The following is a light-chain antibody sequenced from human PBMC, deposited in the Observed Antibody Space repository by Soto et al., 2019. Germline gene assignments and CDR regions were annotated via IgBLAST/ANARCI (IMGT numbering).Light chain of an antibody. CDR1: NNDVGGYKY. CDR3: TSFTSSSTYV. Sequence: QSALTQPASVSGSPGQSITISCTGTNNDVGGYKYVSWYQQHPGKAPKLMIYEVSNRPSGVSNRFSGSKSGNTASLTISGLQAEDEADYYCTSFTSSSTYVFGTGTKVTVL. CDR2: EVS. V-gene: IGLV2-14*01. J-gene: IGLJ1*01.